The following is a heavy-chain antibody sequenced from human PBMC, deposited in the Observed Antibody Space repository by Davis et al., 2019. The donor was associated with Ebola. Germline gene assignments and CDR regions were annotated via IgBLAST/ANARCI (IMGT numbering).Heavy chain of an antibody. CDR3: ARGWSGGIVVVTYFDY. V-gene: IGHV7-4-1*02. J-gene: IGHJ4*02. CDR1: GYTFTSNV. CDR2: INTNTGSP. D-gene: IGHD3-22*01. Sequence: AASVKVSCKASGYTFTSNVMNWVRQAPGQGLEWMGWINTNTGSPTYAQGFTGRFVFSLDTSVSTAYLQISSLKAEDTAVYYCARGWSGGIVVVTYFDYWGQGTLVTVSS.